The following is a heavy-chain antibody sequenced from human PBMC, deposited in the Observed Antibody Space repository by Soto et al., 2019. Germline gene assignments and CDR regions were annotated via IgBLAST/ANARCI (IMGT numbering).Heavy chain of an antibody. V-gene: IGHV1-8*01. CDR3: GRTGPRSCGVIYDY. CDR1: GYTFTSYD. D-gene: IGHD3-10*01. J-gene: IGHJ4*02. Sequence: QVQLVQSGAEVKKPGASVKVSCEASGYTFTSYDINWVRQATGQGLEWMGWMNPNSGNTGYAQKFQGRVTMTRNTSMSTAGMELSSVRSEDTAVYYCGRTGPRSCGVIYDYWGQGTLVTVSS. CDR2: MNPNSGNT.